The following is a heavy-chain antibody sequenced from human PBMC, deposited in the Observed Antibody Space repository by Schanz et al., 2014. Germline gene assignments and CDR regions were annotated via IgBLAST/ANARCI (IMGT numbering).Heavy chain of an antibody. J-gene: IGHJ5*02. CDR1: GYRFIGYY. Sequence: QVLLVQSGAEVKKPGASVKVSCKASGYRFIGYYVHWVRQAPGQGLEFMGWINPNSGDTEYGQQFEGRVTLTRDTSISTAYMELSSLTSDDTAVYYCARELCSSTTCYVRYDPWGQGTLVTVSS. CDR3: ARELCSSTTCYVRYDP. CDR2: INPNSGDT. V-gene: IGHV1-2*02. D-gene: IGHD2-2*01.